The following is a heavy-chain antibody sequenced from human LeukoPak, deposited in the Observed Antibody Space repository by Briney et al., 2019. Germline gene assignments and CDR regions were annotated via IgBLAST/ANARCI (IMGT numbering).Heavy chain of an antibody. V-gene: IGHV1-3*01. CDR3: AVRSGSSSWYWGDY. CDR1: GYTFTSYA. J-gene: IGHJ4*02. D-gene: IGHD6-13*01. CDR2: INAGNGNT. Sequence: ASVRVSCKASGYTFTSYAMHWVRQAPGQRLEWMGWINAGNGNTKYSQKFQGRVTITRDTSASTAYMELSSLRSEDTAVYYCAVRSGSSSWYWGDYWGQGTLVTVSS.